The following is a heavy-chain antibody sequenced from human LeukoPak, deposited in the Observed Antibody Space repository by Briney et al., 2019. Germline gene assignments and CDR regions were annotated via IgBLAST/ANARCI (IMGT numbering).Heavy chain of an antibody. Sequence: PGGSLRLSCVASGFTFSNYVMAWVRQAPGKGLEYVSSIIGNGDSTYYADSVKGRFTISRDNSKNTLYLQMNSLRAEDTAIYYCAKGSKRTYDYWGQGTLVTVSS. CDR2: IIGNGDST. J-gene: IGHJ4*02. CDR3: AKGSKRTYDY. CDR1: GFTFSNYV. V-gene: IGHV3-23*01.